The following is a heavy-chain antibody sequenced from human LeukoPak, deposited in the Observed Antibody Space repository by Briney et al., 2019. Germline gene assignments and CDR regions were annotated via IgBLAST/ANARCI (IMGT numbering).Heavy chain of an antibody. Sequence: GGSLTLSCAASGFTFSSYWMSWVRQAPGKGLEWVSYISSSGNTIYYAYSVKGRFTISRDNAKNSLYPQMNSLRAEDTAVYYCAELGITMIGGVWGKGTTVTISS. CDR3: AELGITMIGGV. CDR2: ISSSGNTI. J-gene: IGHJ6*04. V-gene: IGHV3-48*04. D-gene: IGHD3-10*02. CDR1: GFTFSSYW.